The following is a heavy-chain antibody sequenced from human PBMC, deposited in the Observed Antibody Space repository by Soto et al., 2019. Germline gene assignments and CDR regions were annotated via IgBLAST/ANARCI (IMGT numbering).Heavy chain of an antibody. CDR1: GFTFTNYW. CDR3: ARDCRTDPFDK. CDR2: INNDGRTT. Sequence: PGGSLRLSCVASGFTFTNYWMHWIRQAPGKGLEWVSQINNDGRTTNYADLVKGRFTISRDNARNMLYLQMNSLTPEDTAVYYCARDCRTDPFDKWGQGNLVTVSS. V-gene: IGHV3-74*01. J-gene: IGHJ4*02.